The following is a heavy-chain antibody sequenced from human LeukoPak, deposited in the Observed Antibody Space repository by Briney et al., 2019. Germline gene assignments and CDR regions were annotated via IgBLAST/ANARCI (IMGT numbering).Heavy chain of an antibody. CDR2: ISGSGGST. CDR3: AKDRPAVAVAGTAAFDY. V-gene: IGHV3-23*01. CDR1: GFTFSSYA. D-gene: IGHD6-19*01. J-gene: IGHJ4*02. Sequence: HAGGSLRLSCAASGFTFSSYAMSWVRQAPGKELEWVSAISGSGGSTYYADSVKGRFTISRDNSKNTLYLQMNSLRAEDTAVYYCAKDRPAVAVAGTAAFDYWGQGTLVTVSS.